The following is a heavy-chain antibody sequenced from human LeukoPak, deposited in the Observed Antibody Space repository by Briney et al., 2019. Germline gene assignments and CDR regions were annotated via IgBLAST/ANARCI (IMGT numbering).Heavy chain of an antibody. D-gene: IGHD6-19*01. CDR3: ARERLDSSGWTDFDY. CDR1: GYTFTSYG. V-gene: IGHV1-18*01. CDR2: ISAYNGNT. J-gene: IGHJ4*02. Sequence: VAPVKVSCMASGYTFTSYGISWVRQAPGQGLEWMGCISAYNGNTNYAQKLQGRVTMTTDTSTSTAYMELRSLRSDDTAVYYCARERLDSSGWTDFDYWGQGTLVTVSS.